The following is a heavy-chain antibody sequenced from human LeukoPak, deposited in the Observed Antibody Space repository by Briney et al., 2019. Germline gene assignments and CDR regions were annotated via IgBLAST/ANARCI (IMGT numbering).Heavy chain of an antibody. CDR1: GFTFSRNA. J-gene: IGHJ3*02. Sequence: GGSLRLSCAASGFTFSRNAMSWVRQAPGKGLEWVSAISGGSGTTNYADSVKGRFTISRDNARNSLYLEMNSLRVEDTAVYYCARDWGDESRGQFDAFDIWGEGTRVTVSS. CDR2: ISGGSGTT. V-gene: IGHV3-23*01. CDR3: ARDWGDESRGQFDAFDI. D-gene: IGHD3-16*01.